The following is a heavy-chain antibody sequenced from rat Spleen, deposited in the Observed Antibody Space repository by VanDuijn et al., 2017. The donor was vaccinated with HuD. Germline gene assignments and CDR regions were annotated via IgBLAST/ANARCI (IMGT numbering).Heavy chain of an antibody. CDR2: IWTGGST. CDR1: GFSLTSYH. Sequence: QVQLKESGPGLVQPSQTLSLTCTVSGFSLTSYHVSWVRQPPGQGLEWLGVIWTGGSTAYNSLLKSRLSITRDLSKIQVFLKMNILQTEDTATYYCARANRDSYAHFDYWGQGVMVTVSS. J-gene: IGHJ2*01. D-gene: IGHD1-12*01. V-gene: IGHV2-43*01. CDR3: ARANRDSYAHFDY.